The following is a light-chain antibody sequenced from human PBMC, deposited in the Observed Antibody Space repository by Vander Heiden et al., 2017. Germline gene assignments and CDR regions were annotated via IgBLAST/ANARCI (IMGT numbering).Light chain of an antibody. CDR1: SSNIGAGYD. CDR2: GNS. CDR3: QSYDSSLSGSVV. Sequence: QSVLTQPPSVSGAPGQRVTISCTGSSSNIGAGYDVHWYQQLPGTAPHLLIYGNSNRPSGVPDRFSGSKSGTSASLAITGLQAEDEADYYCQSYDSSLSGSVVFGGGTKLTVL. V-gene: IGLV1-40*01. J-gene: IGLJ2*01.